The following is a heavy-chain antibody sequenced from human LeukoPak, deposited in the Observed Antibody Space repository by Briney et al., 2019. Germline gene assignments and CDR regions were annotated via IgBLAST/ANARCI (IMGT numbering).Heavy chain of an antibody. V-gene: IGHV3-23*01. J-gene: IGHJ4*02. CDR3: AKTTVGYSSGRYPGWPVDC. CDR2: IFGSGGSE. CDR1: GFTFNSYA. Sequence: PGGSLRLSCAASGFTFNSYAMYWVCQAPGKGLEWISGIFGSGGSEHYADSVKGRFTISRDNSKNTVFLQMNSLRAEDTAVYYCAKTTVGYSSGRYPGWPVDCWGQGTLVTVSS. D-gene: IGHD6-19*01.